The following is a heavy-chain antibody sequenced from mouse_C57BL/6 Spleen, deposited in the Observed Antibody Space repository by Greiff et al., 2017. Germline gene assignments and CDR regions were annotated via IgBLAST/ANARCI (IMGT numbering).Heavy chain of an antibody. CDR2: INPNNGGT. Sequence: VQLQQSGPELVKPGASVKISCKASGYTFTDYYMNWVKQSHGKSLAWIGDINPNNGGTSYNEKFKGKATLTVDKYSRTGYMELLSLAADDSAVYYCARGFYDYYAWFAYWGQGTLVTVSA. CDR1: GYTFTDYY. D-gene: IGHD1-1*01. J-gene: IGHJ3*01. CDR3: ARGFYDYYAWFAY. V-gene: IGHV1-26*01.